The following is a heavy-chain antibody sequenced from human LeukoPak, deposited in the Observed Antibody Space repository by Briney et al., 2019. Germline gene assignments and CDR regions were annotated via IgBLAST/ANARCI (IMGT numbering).Heavy chain of an antibody. D-gene: IGHD2-2*01. Sequence: ASVKVSCKASGYTFTSYAMNWVRQAPGQGLEWMGWINTNTGNPTYAQGFTGRFVFSLDTSVSTAYLQISSLKAEGTAVYYCARGLGYCSSTSCPVYYYYGMDVWGQGTTVTVSS. V-gene: IGHV7-4-1*02. CDR1: GYTFTSYA. CDR3: ARGLGYCSSTSCPVYYYYGMDV. CDR2: INTNTGNP. J-gene: IGHJ6*02.